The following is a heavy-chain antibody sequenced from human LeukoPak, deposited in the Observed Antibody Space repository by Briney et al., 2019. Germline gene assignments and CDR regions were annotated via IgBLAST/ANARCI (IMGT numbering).Heavy chain of an antibody. J-gene: IGHJ4*02. CDR3: ARVVTMVRGVYYFDY. Sequence: SETLSLTCTVSGGSVSSGSYYWSWIRQPPGKGLEWIGYIYYSGSANYNPSLKSRVTISVDTSKNQFSLKLSSVTAADTAVYYCARVVTMVRGVYYFDYWGQGTLVTVSS. CDR2: IYYSGSA. CDR1: GGSVSSGSYY. V-gene: IGHV4-61*01. D-gene: IGHD3-10*01.